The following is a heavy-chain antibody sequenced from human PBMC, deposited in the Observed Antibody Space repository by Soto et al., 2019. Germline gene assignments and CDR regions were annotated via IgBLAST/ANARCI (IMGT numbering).Heavy chain of an antibody. CDR2: INDSGTT. Sequence: PSVTLSLTWSIYSGSFIGFYWIWIPQPPGKGLEWIGEINDSGTTNYNPSLKSRVTISADTSKTHFSLRLTSVTAADTAVYYCARETSQNVSSPYVRDVWGHGTRVT. CDR1: SGSFIGFY. D-gene: IGHD3-16*01. V-gene: IGHV4-34*01. J-gene: IGHJ6*01. CDR3: ARETSQNVSSPYVRDV.